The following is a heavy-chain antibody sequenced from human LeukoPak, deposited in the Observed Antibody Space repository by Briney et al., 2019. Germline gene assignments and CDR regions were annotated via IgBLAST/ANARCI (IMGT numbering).Heavy chain of an antibody. CDR2: VWSDGINK. D-gene: IGHD7-27*01. V-gene: IGHV3-33*01. CDR3: ARGPRGSTWAVFDY. J-gene: IGHJ4*02. CDR1: GFTFSAHG. Sequence: GGSLRLSCPTSGFTFSAHGMHWVRQAPGKGLDWVAVVWSDGINKFYADSVKGRFTISRDNSKNTLYLEVNSLRAEDTAVYYCARGPRGSTWAVFDYWGQGTLVTVSS.